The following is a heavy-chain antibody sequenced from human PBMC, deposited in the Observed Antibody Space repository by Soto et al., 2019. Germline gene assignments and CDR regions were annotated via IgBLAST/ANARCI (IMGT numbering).Heavy chain of an antibody. J-gene: IGHJ4*02. Sequence: SETLSLTCTVSGGSISSYYWSWIRRPPGKGLEWIGYIYYSGSTNYNPSLKSRVTISVDTSKNQFSLKLSSVTAADTAVYYCARHERCIAVAGREPHFDYWGQGTLVTVSS. CDR2: IYYSGST. D-gene: IGHD6-19*01. CDR3: ARHERCIAVAGREPHFDY. V-gene: IGHV4-59*08. CDR1: GGSISSYY.